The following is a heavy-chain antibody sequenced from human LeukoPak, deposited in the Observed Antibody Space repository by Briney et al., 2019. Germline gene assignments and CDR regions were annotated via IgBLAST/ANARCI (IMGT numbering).Heavy chain of an antibody. V-gene: IGHV4-59*01. J-gene: IGHJ3*02. CDR1: GGSISSYY. Sequence: PSETPSLTCTVSGGSISSYYWSWIRQPPGKGLEWIGYIYYSGSTNYDPSLKSRVTISVDTSRNQFSLKLSSVTAADTAVYYCVRAPYYYDSSGYGAFDIWGQGTMVTVSS. D-gene: IGHD3-22*01. CDR3: VRAPYYYDSSGYGAFDI. CDR2: IYYSGST.